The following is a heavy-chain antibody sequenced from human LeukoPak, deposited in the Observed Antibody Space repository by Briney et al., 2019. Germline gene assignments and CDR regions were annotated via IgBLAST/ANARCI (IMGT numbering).Heavy chain of an antibody. CDR2: IYAGGRS. V-gene: IGHV4-61*02. J-gene: IGHJ6*03. CDR1: NVSISSGSHY. Sequence: SETLSLTCTVSNVSISSGSHYWNWIRQPAGKGLEWIGRIYAGGRSNYNPSLRSRVTISVDTSKNQFSLKLSSVTAADTAVYYCARGVWLQSSISRRGYGNYMDVWGKGTTVTVSS. D-gene: IGHD5-24*01. CDR3: ARGVWLQSSISRRGYGNYMDV.